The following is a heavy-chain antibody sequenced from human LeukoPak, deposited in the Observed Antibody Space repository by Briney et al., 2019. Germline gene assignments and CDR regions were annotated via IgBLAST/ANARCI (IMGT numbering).Heavy chain of an antibody. J-gene: IGHJ3*02. D-gene: IGHD6-13*01. Sequence: ASVKVSCKASGYTFTGYYMHWVRQAPGQGLEWMGWTNPNSGGTNYAQKFQGRVTMTRDTSISTAYMELSRLRSDDTAVYYCARVIAAAGNLLEAFDIWGQGTMVTVSS. CDR1: GYTFTGYY. CDR3: ARVIAAAGNLLEAFDI. CDR2: TNPNSGGT. V-gene: IGHV1-2*02.